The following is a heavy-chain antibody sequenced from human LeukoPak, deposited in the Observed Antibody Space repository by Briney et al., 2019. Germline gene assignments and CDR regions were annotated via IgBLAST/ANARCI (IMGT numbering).Heavy chain of an antibody. D-gene: IGHD3-22*01. CDR3: ARDPASSGYYYPLGYYYYYMDV. CDR1: GFTFSSYG. CDR2: ISSSSSTI. Sequence: GGSLRLSCAASGFTFSSYGMHWVRQAPGKGLEWVSYISSSSSTIYYADSVKGRFTISRDNAKNSLYLQMNSLRAEDTAVYYCARDPASSGYYYPLGYYYYYMDVWGKGTTVTVSS. V-gene: IGHV3-48*01. J-gene: IGHJ6*03.